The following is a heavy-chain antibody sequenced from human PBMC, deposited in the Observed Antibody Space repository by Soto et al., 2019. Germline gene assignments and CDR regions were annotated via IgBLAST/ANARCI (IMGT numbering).Heavy chain of an antibody. CDR2: ISATTTYK. CDR3: ARGGTSKSGHLWYFDL. Sequence: VQVVESGGGLVKPGGSLKLSCTASGFTFDSYTMNWLRQAPGRGLEWVSSISATTTYKYYADSVKGRFIISRDNARNSLYLQTNSLRAEDTAVYYCARGGTSKSGHLWYFDLWGRGTLVTVSS. D-gene: IGHD1-1*01. CDR1: GFTFDSYT. V-gene: IGHV3-21*01. J-gene: IGHJ2*01.